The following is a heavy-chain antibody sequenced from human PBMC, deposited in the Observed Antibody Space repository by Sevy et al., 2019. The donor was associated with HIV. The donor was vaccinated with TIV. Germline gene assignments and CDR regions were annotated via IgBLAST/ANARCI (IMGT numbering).Heavy chain of an antibody. CDR3: VKDPEYDFWRGYYGMDV. J-gene: IGHJ6*02. CDR1: GFTFRNYA. V-gene: IGHV3-64D*06. D-gene: IGHD3-3*01. Sequence: GGSLRLSCSASGFTFRNYAMNWVRQAPGKGLKYVSAISSDGGGTYYADSVRGRFTISRDNSKNTLYLQMRSLRVEDTAVYYCVKDPEYDFWRGYYGMDVWGQGTTVTVSS. CDR2: ISSDGGGT.